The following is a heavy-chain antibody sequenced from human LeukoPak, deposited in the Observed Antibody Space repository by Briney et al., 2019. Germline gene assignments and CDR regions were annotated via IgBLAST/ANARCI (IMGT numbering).Heavy chain of an antibody. J-gene: IGHJ4*02. CDR1: GGSISSGGYS. V-gene: IGHV4-61*08. D-gene: IGHD3-10*01. CDR3: ARAGYGSGSYLLDY. CDR2: IYYSGST. Sequence: SETLSLTCAVSGGSISSGGYSWSWIRQPPGKGLEWIGYIYYSGSTNYNPSLKSRVTISVDTSKNQFSLKLSSVTAADTAVYYCARAGYGSGSYLLDYWGQGTLVTVSS.